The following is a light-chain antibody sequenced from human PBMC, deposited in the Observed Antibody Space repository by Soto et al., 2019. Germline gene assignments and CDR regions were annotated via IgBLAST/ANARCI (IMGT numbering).Light chain of an antibody. J-gene: IGLJ1*01. CDR1: SSDVGTYYY. CDR3: CSYSSSSTFYV. V-gene: IGLV2-14*01. CDR2: QVT. Sequence: QSALTQPASVSGSPGQSLTISCTGTSSDVGTYYYVSWYQHHPGKAPKLIIYQVTNRPSGVSSRFSASKSGNTASLTISALQAEDEADYYCCSYSSSSTFYVFGTGTKLTVL.